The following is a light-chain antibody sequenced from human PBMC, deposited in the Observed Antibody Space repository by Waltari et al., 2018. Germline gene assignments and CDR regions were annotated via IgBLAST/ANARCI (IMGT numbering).Light chain of an antibody. V-gene: IGKV3-15*01. Sequence: IVMTQSPATLSVSPGERATLSCRASQSVSSNLAWYQKKPGQAPRPLIYGASTRATGIPARFSGSGSGTEVTLTISSLQSEDFAVYYCQQYNNWPLAFGGGTKVEIK. CDR3: QQYNNWPLA. J-gene: IGKJ4*01. CDR2: GAS. CDR1: QSVSSN.